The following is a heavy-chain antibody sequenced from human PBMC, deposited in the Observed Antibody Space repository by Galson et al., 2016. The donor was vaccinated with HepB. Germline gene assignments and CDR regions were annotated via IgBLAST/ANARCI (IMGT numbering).Heavy chain of an antibody. V-gene: IGHV3-23*01. CDR2: ISNTGDRT. CDR3: ARDPPYYHDRSGYFFGY. J-gene: IGHJ4*02. CDR1: GFTFSTFA. D-gene: IGHD3-22*01. Sequence: SLRLSCAASGFTFSTFAMTWVRQAPGKGLEWVSGISNTGDRTYYTDSVRGRFTISRDNSKHTLYLQMNGLRAEDTAMYYCARDPPYYHDRSGYFFGYWGQGTLVTVSS.